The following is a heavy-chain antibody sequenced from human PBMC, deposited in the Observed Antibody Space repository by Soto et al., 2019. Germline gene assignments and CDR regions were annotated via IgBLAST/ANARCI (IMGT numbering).Heavy chain of an antibody. CDR1: GFTFSSYE. D-gene: IGHD4-17*01. Sequence: EVQLVESGGGLVQPGGSLRLSCAASGFTFSSYEMNWVRQAPGKGLEWVSYISSSGSTIYYADSVKGRFTISRDNAKNSLYLQMNSLRAEDTAVYYCARGLTTVTPEAFFDYWGQGTLVTVSS. CDR3: ARGLTTVTPEAFFDY. V-gene: IGHV3-48*03. J-gene: IGHJ4*02. CDR2: ISSSGSTI.